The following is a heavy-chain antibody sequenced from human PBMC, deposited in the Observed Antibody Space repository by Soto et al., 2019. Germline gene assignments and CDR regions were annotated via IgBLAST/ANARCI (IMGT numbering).Heavy chain of an antibody. V-gene: IGHV3-23*01. CDR1: GLNFTKHP. CDR2: ISGRTGDT. CDR3: GVQYDY. J-gene: IGHJ4*02. Sequence: GGSLRLSCEASGLNFTKHPMIWVRQGPGKGLEWVASISGRTGDTAYADSVRGRFTLSRDSYTYTMFLQMNSLRAEDTAVYYCGVQYDYWGQGTLVTVSS.